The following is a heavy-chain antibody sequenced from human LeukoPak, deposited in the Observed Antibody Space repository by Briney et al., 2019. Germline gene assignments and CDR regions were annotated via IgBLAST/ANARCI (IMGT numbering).Heavy chain of an antibody. V-gene: IGHV3-30-3*01. D-gene: IGHD5-12*01. CDR2: ISYDGSNK. J-gene: IGHJ4*02. Sequence: GRSLRLSCAASGFTFSSYAMHWVRQAPGKGLEWVAVISYDGSNKYYADSVKGRFTISRDNSKNTLYLQMNSLRAEDTAVYYCARDHSGGFDYWGQGTLVTVSS. CDR3: ARDHSGGFDY. CDR1: GFTFSSYA.